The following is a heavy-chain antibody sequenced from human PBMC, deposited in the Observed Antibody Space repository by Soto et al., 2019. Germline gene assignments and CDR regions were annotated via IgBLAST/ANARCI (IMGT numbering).Heavy chain of an antibody. CDR1: GFTFTSYT. Sequence: NPGGSLRLSCAASGFTFTSYTMNWVRQAPGKGLEWVSSISSSSDYIYYADPMKGRVTISRDNAKNSLFLDMNSLTGEDTAVYYCARARVYATGPLDFWGQGTLVTVSS. J-gene: IGHJ4*02. V-gene: IGHV3-21*06. CDR3: ARARVYATGPLDF. CDR2: ISSSSDYI. D-gene: IGHD6-13*01.